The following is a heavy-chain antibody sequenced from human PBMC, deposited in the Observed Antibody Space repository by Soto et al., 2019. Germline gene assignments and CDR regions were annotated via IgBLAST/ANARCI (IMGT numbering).Heavy chain of an antibody. V-gene: IGHV2-5*02. J-gene: IGHJ4*02. D-gene: IGHD5-12*01. CDR3: AHIDPEIVTVGGHGGFDY. CDR1: GFSLTSGVG. CDR2: IYWDDDK. Sequence: QITLKESGPTLVRPPQTLTLTCTFSGFSLTSGVGVGWIRQPPGKALEWRALIYWDDDKRYSPSLKNRLTIPKDTSKNQVVLTKTNVGPVDTATYFCAHIDPEIVTVGGHGGFDYWGQGTLVTVSS.